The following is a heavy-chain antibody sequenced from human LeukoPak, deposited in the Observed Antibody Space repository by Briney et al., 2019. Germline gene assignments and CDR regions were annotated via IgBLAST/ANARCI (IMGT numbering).Heavy chain of an antibody. Sequence: SVKVSCKASGGTFSSYAISWVRQAPGQGLEWMGGIIPIFGTANYAQKFRGRVTITADESTSTAYMELSSLRSEDTAVYYCARSDIVVVPAAMTFDPWGQGTLVTVSS. V-gene: IGHV1-69*13. CDR1: GGTFSSYA. D-gene: IGHD2-2*01. CDR2: IIPIFGTA. CDR3: ARSDIVVVPAAMTFDP. J-gene: IGHJ5*02.